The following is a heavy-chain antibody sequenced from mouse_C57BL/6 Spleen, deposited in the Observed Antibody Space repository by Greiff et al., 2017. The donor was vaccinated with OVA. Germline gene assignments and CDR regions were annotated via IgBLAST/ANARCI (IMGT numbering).Heavy chain of an antibody. Sequence: QVQLQQPGAELVRPGTSVKLSCKASGYTFTSYWMHWVKQRPGQGLEWIGVIDPSDSYTNYNQKFKGKATLTVDTSSSTAYMQRSSLTSEDSAVYYCARVGLGRDFDYWGQGTTLTVSS. V-gene: IGHV1-59*01. CDR2: IDPSDSYT. CDR3: ARVGLGRDFDY. D-gene: IGHD4-1*01. J-gene: IGHJ2*01. CDR1: GYTFTSYW.